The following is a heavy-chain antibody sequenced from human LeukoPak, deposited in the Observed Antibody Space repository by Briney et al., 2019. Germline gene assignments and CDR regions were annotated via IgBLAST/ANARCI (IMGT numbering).Heavy chain of an antibody. D-gene: IGHD4-17*01. V-gene: IGHV3-30-3*01. J-gene: IGHJ4*02. Sequence: PGGSLRLSCAASGFTFSSYAMHWVRQAPGKGLEWVAVISYDGSNKYYADSVKGRFTISRDNSKNTLYLQMNSLRAEDTAVYYCARDLGATVTTLFDYWGQGTLVTVSS. CDR1: GFTFSSYA. CDR3: ARDLGATVTTLFDY. CDR2: ISYDGSNK.